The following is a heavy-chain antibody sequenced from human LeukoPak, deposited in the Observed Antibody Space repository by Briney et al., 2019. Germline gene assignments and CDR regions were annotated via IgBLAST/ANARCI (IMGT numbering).Heavy chain of an antibody. J-gene: IGHJ3*02. D-gene: IGHD6-6*01. V-gene: IGHV1-2*02. CDR1: GYTFSGYY. CDR2: INPNSGGT. Sequence: ASVKVSCKASGYTFSGYYMHWVRQAPGQGLEGMGWINPNSGGTNYAQKFQGRVTMTRDTSISTAYMELSRLRSDDTAVYYCARAARPHDAFDIWGQGTMVTVSS. CDR3: ARAARPHDAFDI.